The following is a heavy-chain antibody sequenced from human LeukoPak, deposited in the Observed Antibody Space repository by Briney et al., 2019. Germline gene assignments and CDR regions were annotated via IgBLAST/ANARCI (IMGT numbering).Heavy chain of an antibody. V-gene: IGHV3-49*04. CDR1: GFTFGDYA. Sequence: GGSLRLSCTASGFTFGDYAMSWVRQAPGKGLEWVGFIRSKAYGGTTEYAASVKGRFTISRGDSKSIAYLQMNSLKTEDTAVYYCTRDLYGSGSYYSRPFDYWGQGTLVTVSS. CDR2: IRSKAYGGTT. D-gene: IGHD3-10*01. CDR3: TRDLYGSGSYYSRPFDY. J-gene: IGHJ4*02.